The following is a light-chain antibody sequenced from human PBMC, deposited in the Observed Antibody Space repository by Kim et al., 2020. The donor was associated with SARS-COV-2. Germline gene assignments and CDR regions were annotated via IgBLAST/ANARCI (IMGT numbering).Light chain of an antibody. CDR3: HQYNNWPLT. CDR1: QSVHSD. J-gene: IGKJ4*01. CDR2: DAS. V-gene: IGKV3-15*01. Sequence: PGESATLSRRASQSVHSDLAWYQQKPGHAPRLLIYDASTRATGFPARFTCSGSGTEFTLTINSLQSEDFAVYYCHQYNNWPLTFGGGTKVDIK.